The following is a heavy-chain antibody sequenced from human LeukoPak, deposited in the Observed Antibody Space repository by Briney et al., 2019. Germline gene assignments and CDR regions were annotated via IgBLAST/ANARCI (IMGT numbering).Heavy chain of an antibody. J-gene: IGHJ4*02. V-gene: IGHV3-30*03. CDR2: ISFDGRNT. D-gene: IGHD3-10*02. Sequence: GGSLRLSCAASGFTFSSYGMHWVRQAPGKGLECVAVISFDGRNTYYADSVKGRFTISRDNSKNTLYLQMSSLRPEDTALFYCARDRNYVGTLDYWGQGTLVTVSS. CDR1: GFTFSSYG. CDR3: ARDRNYVGTLDY.